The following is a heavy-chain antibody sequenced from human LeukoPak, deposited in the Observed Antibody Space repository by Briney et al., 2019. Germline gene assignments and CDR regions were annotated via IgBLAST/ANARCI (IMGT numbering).Heavy chain of an antibody. CDR3: ARCSGGWSDY. Sequence: GGSLRLSCAASGFTFSSYSMNWVRQAPGKGLEWVASITSSSSYIYYADSVKGRFTISRDNARNSLYLQMNSLRAEDTAVYYCARCSGGWSDYWGQGTLVTVSS. CDR1: GFTFSSYS. D-gene: IGHD6-19*01. V-gene: IGHV3-21*01. J-gene: IGHJ4*01. CDR2: ITSSSSYI.